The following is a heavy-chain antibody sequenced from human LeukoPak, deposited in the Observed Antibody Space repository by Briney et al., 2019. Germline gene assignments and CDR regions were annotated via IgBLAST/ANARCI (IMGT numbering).Heavy chain of an antibody. CDR1: GDSISSSSYY. Sequence: SETLSLTCTVSGDSISSSSYYWEWIRQPPGKGLEWIGSTFYSGSTNYNPSLKSRVTISVDTSKNQFSLKLSSVTAADTAVYYCARAREGPYFQHWGQGTLVTVSS. CDR2: TFYSGST. V-gene: IGHV4-39*07. CDR3: ARAREGPYFQH. J-gene: IGHJ1*01.